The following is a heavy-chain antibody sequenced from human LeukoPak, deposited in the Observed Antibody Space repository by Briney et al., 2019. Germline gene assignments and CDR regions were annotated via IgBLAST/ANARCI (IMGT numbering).Heavy chain of an antibody. J-gene: IGHJ3*01. CDR2: INPKSGDT. V-gene: IGHV1-2*02. CDR1: GYTFTDFL. Sequence: ASVKVSCQASGYTFTDFLIHWVRQAPGQGPEWMGWINPKSGDTKYGQRFQGRVVMTRDTSINTADVTLSSLTSDDSGVYFCARSPKPSFDVWGLGTRVIVSS. CDR3: ARSPKPSFDV.